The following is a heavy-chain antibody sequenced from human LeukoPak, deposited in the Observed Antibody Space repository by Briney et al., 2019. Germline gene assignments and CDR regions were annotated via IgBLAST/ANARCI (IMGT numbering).Heavy chain of an antibody. CDR2: ISAYNGNT. D-gene: IGHD6-13*01. CDR1: GYTFTSYG. J-gene: IGHJ4*02. V-gene: IGHV1-18*01. Sequence: ASVKVSCKASGYTFTSYGISWVRQAPGQGLEWMGWISAYNGNTNYAQKLQGRVTMTTDTSTSTAYMELRSLRSDDTAAYYCARDAFGGAAAGIASLWGQRTLVTVSS. CDR3: ARDAFGGAAAGIASL.